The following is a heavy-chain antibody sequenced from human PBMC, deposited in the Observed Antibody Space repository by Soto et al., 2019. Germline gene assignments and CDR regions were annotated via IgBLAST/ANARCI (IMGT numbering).Heavy chain of an antibody. J-gene: IGHJ4*02. CDR3: ASPQGSIASD. V-gene: IGHV1-69*06. CDR2: IIPIFGTA. CDR1: GYTFTTYG. D-gene: IGHD3-16*02. Sequence: SVKVSCKTSGYTFTTYGVSWVRQAPGQGLEWMGGIIPIFGTANYAQKFQGRVTITADKSTSTAYMELSSLRSEDTAVYYCASPQGSIASDWGQGTLVTVSS.